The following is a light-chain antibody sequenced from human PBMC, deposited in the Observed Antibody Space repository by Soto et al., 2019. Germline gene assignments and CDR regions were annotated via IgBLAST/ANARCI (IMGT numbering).Light chain of an antibody. CDR2: GDN. V-gene: IGLV1-40*01. CDR1: SSNIGANYD. Sequence: QSVLSQPPSVSGAPGQRITISCTGSSSNIGANYDVHWYRQVPGTAPKLLMSGDNNRPSGVADRFSGSKSGTSASLAITRLQAEDEADYYWQSYDSSLNRVFGTGSKVTVL. CDR3: QSYDSSLNRV. J-gene: IGLJ1*01.